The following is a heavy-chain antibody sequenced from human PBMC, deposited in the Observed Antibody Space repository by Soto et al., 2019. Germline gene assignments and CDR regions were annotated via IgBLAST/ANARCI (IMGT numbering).Heavy chain of an antibody. Sequence: SGPTLVNPTQTLTLTCTFSGFSLSTSGMCVSWIRQPPGKALEWLALIDWDDDKYYSTSLKTRLTISKDTSKNQVVLTMTNMDPVDTATYYCARIITTTYYYGMNVWGQGTTVTVSS. J-gene: IGHJ6*02. D-gene: IGHD1-1*01. V-gene: IGHV2-70*01. CDR3: ARIITTTYYYGMNV. CDR1: GFSLSTSGMC. CDR2: IDWDDDK.